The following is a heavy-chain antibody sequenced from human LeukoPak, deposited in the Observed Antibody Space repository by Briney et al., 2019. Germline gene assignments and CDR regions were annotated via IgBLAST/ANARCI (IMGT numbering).Heavy chain of an antibody. J-gene: IGHJ4*02. CDR1: GGSISSSSYY. Sequence: SETLSLTCTVSGGSISSSSYYWGWIRQPPGKGLEWIGSIYYSGSTYYNPSLKSRVTISVDTSKNQFSLKLSSVTAADTAAYYCARRGYFLDYWGQGTLVTVSS. V-gene: IGHV4-39*01. CDR2: IYYSGST. CDR3: ARRGYFLDY.